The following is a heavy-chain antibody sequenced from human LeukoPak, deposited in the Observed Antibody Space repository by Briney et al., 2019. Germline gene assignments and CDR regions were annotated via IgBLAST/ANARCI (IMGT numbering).Heavy chain of an antibody. CDR3: AREFRMVAPTQGDDH. Sequence: ASVKVSCKASGYIFTSYDTNWVRQATGQGPEWMGWIDPNSGNTGHAQKFQGRVTMTRNTSISTAYMELSSLRSEDTAVYYCAREFRMVAPTQGDDHLGQGTLVTVSS. V-gene: IGHV1-8*01. D-gene: IGHD5-12*01. CDR1: GYIFTSYD. J-gene: IGHJ4*02. CDR2: IDPNSGNT.